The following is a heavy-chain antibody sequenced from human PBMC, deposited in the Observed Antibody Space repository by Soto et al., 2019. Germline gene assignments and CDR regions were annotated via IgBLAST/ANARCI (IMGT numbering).Heavy chain of an antibody. D-gene: IGHD4-17*01. Sequence: PSETLSLTCTVSGGSISSGGYYWSWIRQHPGKGLEWIGYIYYSGSTYYNPSLKSRVTISVDTSKNQFSLKLSSVTAADTAVYYCARHRGHDYGDHHDYWGQGTLVTVSS. J-gene: IGHJ4*02. CDR1: GGSISSGGYY. V-gene: IGHV4-31*03. CDR3: ARHRGHDYGDHHDY. CDR2: IYYSGST.